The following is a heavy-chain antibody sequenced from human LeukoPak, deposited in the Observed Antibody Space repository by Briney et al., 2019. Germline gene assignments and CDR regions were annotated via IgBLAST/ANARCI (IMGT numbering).Heavy chain of an antibody. D-gene: IGHD3-16*02. V-gene: IGHV4-34*01. Sequence: SETLSLTCVVYGGSFSGYYWSWIRQTPGKGLEWIGEISHTGSTNYSPSLKSRVTISVDTSKNQFSLKLSSVTAADTAVYYCARRSIVHFDYWGQGTLVTVSS. CDR2: ISHTGST. CDR1: GGSFSGYY. J-gene: IGHJ4*02. CDR3: ARRSIVHFDY.